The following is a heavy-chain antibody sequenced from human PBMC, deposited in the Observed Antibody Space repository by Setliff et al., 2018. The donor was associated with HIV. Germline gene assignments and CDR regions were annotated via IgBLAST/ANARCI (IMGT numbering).Heavy chain of an antibody. D-gene: IGHD3-3*01. CDR3: ARGVVDYDFWSGSGDYYYMDV. J-gene: IGHJ6*03. Sequence: LSLTCTVSGGSMNSHYWSWIRQSPGRGLEWIGYIYYSVSTKYNPSLKGRVSMSIDTSKNQFSLKMSSVTAADTAVYYCARGVVDYDFWSGSGDYYYMDVWGKGATVTVSS. CDR2: IYYSVST. CDR1: GGSMNSHY. V-gene: IGHV4-59*11.